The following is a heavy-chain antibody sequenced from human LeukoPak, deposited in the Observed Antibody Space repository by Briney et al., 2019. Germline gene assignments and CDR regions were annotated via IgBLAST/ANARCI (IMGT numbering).Heavy chain of an antibody. CDR2: MNPNSGNT. CDR1: GYTFTSYD. V-gene: IGHV1-8*01. J-gene: IGHJ6*02. D-gene: IGHD2-15*01. CDR3: ARGRGVVVAATGAVGDYYYGMDV. Sequence: ASVKVSCKASGYTFTSYDINWVRQATGQGLEWMGWMNPNSGNTGYAQKFQGRVTMTRNTSISTAYMELSSLRSEDTAVYYCARGRGVVVAATGAVGDYYYGMDVWGQGTTVTVSS.